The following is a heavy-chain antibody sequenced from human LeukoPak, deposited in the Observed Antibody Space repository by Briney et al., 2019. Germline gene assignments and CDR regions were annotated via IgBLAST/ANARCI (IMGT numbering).Heavy chain of an antibody. CDR1: GFTFDDYT. D-gene: IGHD5-18*01. CDR2: ISWDGGST. Sequence: GGPLRLSCAASGFTFDDYTMHWVRQAPGKGLEWVSLISWDGGSTYYADSVKGRFTISRDNSKNSLYLQMNSLRTEDTALYYCAKEIDTGVYYYGMDVWGQGTTVTVSS. CDR3: AKEIDTGVYYYGMDV. J-gene: IGHJ6*02. V-gene: IGHV3-43*01.